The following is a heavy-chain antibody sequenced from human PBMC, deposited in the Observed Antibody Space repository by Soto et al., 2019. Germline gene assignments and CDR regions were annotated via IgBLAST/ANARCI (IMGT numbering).Heavy chain of an antibody. Sequence: GRSLRLSCAASGFTFSSYAMHWVRQAPGNGLEWVAVISYDGSNKYYADSVKGRFTISRDNSKNTLYLQMNSLRAEDTAVYYCAREYSSSATHHKFYYYYYYGMDVWGQGTTVTVSS. CDR3: AREYSSSATHHKFYYYYYYGMDV. CDR2: ISYDGSNK. CDR1: GFTFSSYA. V-gene: IGHV3-30-3*01. J-gene: IGHJ6*02. D-gene: IGHD6-6*01.